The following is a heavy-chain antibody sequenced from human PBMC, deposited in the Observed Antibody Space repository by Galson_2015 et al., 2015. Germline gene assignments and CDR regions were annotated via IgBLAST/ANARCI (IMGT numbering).Heavy chain of an antibody. J-gene: IGHJ4*02. CDR3: AKEMDIVVVVADSKIDY. D-gene: IGHD2-15*01. CDR2: ISYDGSNK. CDR1: GFTVSSNY. Sequence: SLRLSCAASGFTVSSNYMSWVRQAPGKGLEWVSVISYDGSNKYYADSVKGRFTISRDNSKNTLYLQMNSLRAEDTAVYYCAKEMDIVVVVADSKIDYWGQGTLVTVSS. V-gene: IGHV3-30*18.